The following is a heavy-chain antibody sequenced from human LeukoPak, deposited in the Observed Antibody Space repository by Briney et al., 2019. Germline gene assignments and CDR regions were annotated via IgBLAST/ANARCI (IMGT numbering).Heavy chain of an antibody. D-gene: IGHD6-13*01. CDR3: TRAGYSSSWYAQGY. J-gene: IGHJ4*02. CDR1: GGSFSGFY. V-gene: IGHV4-34*01. Sequence: PSETLSLTCAAYGGSFSGFYWSWIRQPPGKGLEWIGEINHSGSSNHNPSLKSRVTISIDTSKNQFSLKLSSVTAADTAVYYCTRAGYSSSWYAQGYWGQGTLVTVSS. CDR2: INHSGSS.